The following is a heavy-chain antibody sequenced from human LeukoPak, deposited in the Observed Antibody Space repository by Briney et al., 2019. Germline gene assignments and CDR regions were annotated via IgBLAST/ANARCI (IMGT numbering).Heavy chain of an antibody. D-gene: IGHD2-2*02. CDR1: GGTFSSYA. Sequence: EASVKVSCKASGGTFSSYAISWVRQAPGQGLEWMGGIIPIFGTANYAQKFQGRVTITADESTSTAYMELSSLRSEDTAVYYCARGGLGYCSSTSCYIEYYFDYWGQGTLVTVSS. J-gene: IGHJ4*02. CDR2: IIPIFGTA. CDR3: ARGGLGYCSSTSCYIEYYFDY. V-gene: IGHV1-69*13.